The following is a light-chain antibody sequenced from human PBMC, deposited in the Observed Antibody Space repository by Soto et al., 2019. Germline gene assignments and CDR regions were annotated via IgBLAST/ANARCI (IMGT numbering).Light chain of an antibody. CDR1: QSVSSN. J-gene: IGKJ1*01. CDR3: QQYNNWPET. V-gene: IGKV3-15*01. CDR2: DAS. Sequence: EIVMTQSPATLSVSPGERATHSCRASQSVSSNLAWYQQKVGQAPRVLIYDASTRATGIPGRFSGSGSGTEFTLTISSLQSEDFAVYYCQQYNNWPETFGQGTKVEIK.